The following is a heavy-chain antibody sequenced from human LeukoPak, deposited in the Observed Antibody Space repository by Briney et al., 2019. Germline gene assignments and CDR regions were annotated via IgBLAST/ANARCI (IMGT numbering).Heavy chain of an antibody. CDR1: GGSFSGYY. CDR2: INHSGST. J-gene: IGHJ6*02. V-gene: IGHV4-34*09. CDR3: ARDHKRYGMDV. Sequence: PSETLSLTCAVYGGSFSGYYWSWIRQPPGKGLEWIGEINHSGSTNYNPSLKSRVTISVDTSKNQFSLKLSSVTAADTAVYYCARDHKRYGMDVWGQGTTVTVSS.